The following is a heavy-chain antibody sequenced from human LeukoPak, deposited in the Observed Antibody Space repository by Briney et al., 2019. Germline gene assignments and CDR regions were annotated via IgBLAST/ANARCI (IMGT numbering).Heavy chain of an antibody. CDR2: ISYGGSNK. V-gene: IGHV3-30-3*01. Sequence: GGSLRLSCAASGFTFSSYAMHWVRQAPGKGLEWVAVISYGGSNKYYADSVKGRFTISRDNSKNALYLQMNSLRAEDTAVYYCARVRVHYDFWSGYGNDAFDIWGQGTMVTVSS. CDR3: ARVRVHYDFWSGYGNDAFDI. CDR1: GFTFSSYA. J-gene: IGHJ3*02. D-gene: IGHD3-3*01.